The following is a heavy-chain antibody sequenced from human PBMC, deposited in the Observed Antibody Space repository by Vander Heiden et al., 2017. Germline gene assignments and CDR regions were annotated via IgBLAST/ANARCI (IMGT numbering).Heavy chain of an antibody. D-gene: IGHD2-15*01. CDR2: ISGSGGST. Sequence: EVQLLESGGGLVQPGGSLSLPCAASGFTFSRYAMSWVRQAPGKGLEWVSAISGSGGSTYYADSVKGRFTISRDNSKNTLYLQMNSLRAEDTAVYYCAKDTEVVVAATHVDYWGQGTLVTVSS. V-gene: IGHV3-23*01. CDR3: AKDTEVVVAATHVDY. CDR1: GFTFSRYA. J-gene: IGHJ4*02.